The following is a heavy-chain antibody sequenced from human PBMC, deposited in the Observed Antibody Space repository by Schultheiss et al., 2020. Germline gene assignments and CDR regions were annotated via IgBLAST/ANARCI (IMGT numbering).Heavy chain of an antibody. V-gene: IGHV3-23*01. Sequence: GGSLRLSCAASGFTFSSYAMSWVRQAPGKGLEWVSAISGSGGSTYYADSVKGRFTISRDNSKNTLYLQMNSLRAEDTAVYYCAKGPRELAYCGGDCPYYFDYWGQGTLVTVSS. D-gene: IGHD2-21*02. CDR3: AKGPRELAYCGGDCPYYFDY. CDR2: ISGSGGST. J-gene: IGHJ4*02. CDR1: GFTFSSYA.